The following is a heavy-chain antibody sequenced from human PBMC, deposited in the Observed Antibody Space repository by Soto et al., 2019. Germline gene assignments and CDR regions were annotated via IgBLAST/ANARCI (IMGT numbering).Heavy chain of an antibody. CDR3: ARDLMPYYYDSSGYVGIDY. V-gene: IGHV1-18*01. CDR1: GYTFTSYG. J-gene: IGHJ4*02. CDR2: ISAYNGNT. D-gene: IGHD3-22*01. Sequence: ASVKVSCKASGYTFTSYGISWVRQAPGQGLEWMGWISAYNGNTNYAQKLQGRVTMTTDTSTSTAYMELRSLRSDDTAVYYCARDLMPYYYDSSGYVGIDYWGQGTLVTVSS.